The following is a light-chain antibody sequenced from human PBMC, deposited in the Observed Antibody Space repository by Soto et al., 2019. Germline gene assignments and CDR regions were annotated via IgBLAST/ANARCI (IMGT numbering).Light chain of an antibody. V-gene: IGLV2-14*01. CDR2: EVS. Sequence: QSALTQPASVSGSPGQSITISCTGTSSDVGGYKYVSWYQQHPGKAPKRMIYEVSNRPSGVSNRFSGSKSGNTASLTISGLQAEDEAEYYCSSYTSSSPYVFGTGTKVTVL. J-gene: IGLJ1*01. CDR3: SSYTSSSPYV. CDR1: SSDVGGYKY.